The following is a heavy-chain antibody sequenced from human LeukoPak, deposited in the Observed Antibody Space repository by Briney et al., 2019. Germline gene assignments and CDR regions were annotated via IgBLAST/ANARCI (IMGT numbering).Heavy chain of an antibody. D-gene: IGHD3-22*01. V-gene: IGHV1-2*02. CDR2: INPNSGGT. CDR1: GYTFTGYY. CDR3: ARTPSDYDSSGYYDY. Sequence: GASVKVSCKASGYTFTGYYMHWVRQAPGQGLEWMGWINPNSGGTNYAQKFQGRDTMTRDTSISTAYMELSRLRSDDTAVYYCARTPSDYDSSGYYDYWGQGTLVTVSS. J-gene: IGHJ4*02.